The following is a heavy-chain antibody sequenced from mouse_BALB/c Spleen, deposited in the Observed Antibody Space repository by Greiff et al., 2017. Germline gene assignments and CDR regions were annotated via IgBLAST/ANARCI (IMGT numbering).Heavy chain of an antibody. V-gene: IGHV1-14*01. J-gene: IGHJ4*01. CDR2: INPYNDGT. CDR1: GYTFTSYV. D-gene: IGHD6-1*01. Sequence: VQLQQSGPELVKPGASVKMSFKASGYTFTSYVMHWVKQKPGQGLEWIGYINPYNDGTKYNEKFKGKATLTSDKSSSTAYMELSSLTSEDSAVYYCARNPSSYAMDYWGQGTSVTVSS. CDR3: ARNPSSYAMDY.